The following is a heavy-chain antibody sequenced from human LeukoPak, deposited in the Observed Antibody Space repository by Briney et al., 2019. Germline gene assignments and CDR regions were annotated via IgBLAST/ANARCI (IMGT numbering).Heavy chain of an antibody. CDR2: ISSGGSTI. Sequence: XSMNWVRRAPGKGLEGLSYISSGGSTIKYADSVKGRFTISRDNAKNSLFLQMNSLRAEDTAVYYCARDLIAAEPLWGQGTLVTVSS. D-gene: IGHD6-13*01. CDR1: XS. J-gene: IGHJ4*02. V-gene: IGHV3-48*01. CDR3: ARDLIAAEPL.